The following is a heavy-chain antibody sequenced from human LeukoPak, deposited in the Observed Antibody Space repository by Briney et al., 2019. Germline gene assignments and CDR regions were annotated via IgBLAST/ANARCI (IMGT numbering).Heavy chain of an antibody. CDR3: ARERLGYGYDYYYYGMDV. V-gene: IGHV1-69*13. CDR1: GGTFSSYA. CDR2: TIPIFGTA. J-gene: IGHJ6*02. Sequence: GASVKVSCKASGGTFSSYAISWVRQAPGQGLEWMGGTIPIFGTASYAQKFQGRVTITADESTSTAYMELSSLRSEDTAVYYCARERLGYGYDYYYYGMDVWGQGTTVTVSS. D-gene: IGHD5-18*01.